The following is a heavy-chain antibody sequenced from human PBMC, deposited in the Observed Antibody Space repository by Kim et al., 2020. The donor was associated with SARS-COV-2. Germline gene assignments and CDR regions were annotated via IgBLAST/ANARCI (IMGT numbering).Heavy chain of an antibody. V-gene: IGHV1-3*01. CDR2: INSGNGNI. Sequence: ASVKVSCKASGYTFTNYAIHWVRQAPGQRLEWMGWINSGNGNIKYSQKFQGRVTITRDTSASTANMDLSSLRSEDTAVYYCATSEWGVATPFDYWGQGTLVTVSS. CDR1: GYTFTNYA. J-gene: IGHJ4*02. D-gene: IGHD5-12*01. CDR3: ATSEWGVATPFDY.